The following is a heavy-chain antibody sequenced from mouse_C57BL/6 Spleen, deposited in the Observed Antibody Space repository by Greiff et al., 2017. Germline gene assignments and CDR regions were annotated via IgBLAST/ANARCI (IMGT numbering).Heavy chain of an antibody. D-gene: IGHD3-1*01. J-gene: IGHJ1*03. CDR2: IYPSDSET. Sequence: VQLQQPGAELVRPGSSVKLSCKASGYTFTSYWMDWVKQRPGQGLEWIGNIYPSDSETHYNQKFKDKATFTVDKSSSTAYMQLSSLTSEDSAVYYCARSGYPYWYFDVWGTGTTVTVSS. V-gene: IGHV1-61*01. CDR3: ARSGYPYWYFDV. CDR1: GYTFTSYW.